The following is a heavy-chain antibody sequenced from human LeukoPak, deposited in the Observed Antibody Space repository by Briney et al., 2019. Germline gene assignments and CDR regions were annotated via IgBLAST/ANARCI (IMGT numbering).Heavy chain of an antibody. CDR3: ATMVRGVIIPYFEY. CDR2: MNPNSGNT. CDR1: GYTFTSYD. D-gene: IGHD3-10*01. J-gene: IGHJ4*02. Sequence: ASVKVSCKASGYTFTSYDINWVRQATGQGLEWMGWMNPNSGNTGYAQKFQGRVTMTRNTSISTAYMELSSLRSEDTAVYYCATMVRGVIIPYFEYWGQGTLVTVSS. V-gene: IGHV1-8*01.